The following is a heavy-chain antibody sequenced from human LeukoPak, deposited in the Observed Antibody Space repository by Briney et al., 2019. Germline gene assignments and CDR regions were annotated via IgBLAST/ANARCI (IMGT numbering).Heavy chain of an antibody. D-gene: IGHD6-19*01. CDR1: GFTFSNNA. CDR2: TSTSGGSA. V-gene: IGHV3-23*01. J-gene: IGHJ4*02. CDR3: ASHTFSGWYQSDY. Sequence: GGSLRLSCAASGFTFSNNAMSWVRQAPGKGLEWVSATSTSGGSAYYADSVKGRFTISRDNSKNTLYLQMNSLRVEDTAVYYCASHTFSGWYQSDYWGQGTLVTVSS.